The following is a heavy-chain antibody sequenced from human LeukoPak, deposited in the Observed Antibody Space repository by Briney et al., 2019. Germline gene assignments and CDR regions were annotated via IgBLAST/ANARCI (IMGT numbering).Heavy chain of an antibody. CDR2: TYYRSKWYN. Sequence: SQTLSLTCAISGDSVSSNSAAWNWIRQSPSRGLEWLGRTYYRSKWYNDYALSVKSRITINPDTSKNQFSLHINSVTPGDTAVYYCARSFNSYGHSYYYSMDVWGQGTTVTVSS. D-gene: IGHD5-18*01. CDR1: GDSVSSNSAA. J-gene: IGHJ6*02. CDR3: ARSFNSYGHSYYYSMDV. V-gene: IGHV6-1*01.